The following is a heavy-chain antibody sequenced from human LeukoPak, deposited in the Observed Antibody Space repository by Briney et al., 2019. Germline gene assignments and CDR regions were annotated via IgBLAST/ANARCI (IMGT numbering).Heavy chain of an antibody. V-gene: IGHV1-2*02. J-gene: IGHJ4*02. D-gene: IGHD6-6*01. Sequence: ASVKISCKASGYTFTGYCIHWVRQAPGQGPEWMGWTNPNSGGTNYAQKFQGRVTMTRDTSISTAYMELSRLRSDDTAVYYCARDLGSSELERFDYWGQGTLVTVSS. CDR3: ARDLGSSELERFDY. CDR1: GYTFTGYC. CDR2: TNPNSGGT.